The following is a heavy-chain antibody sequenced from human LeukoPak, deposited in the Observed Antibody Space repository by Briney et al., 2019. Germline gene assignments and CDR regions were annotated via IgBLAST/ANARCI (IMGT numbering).Heavy chain of an antibody. Sequence: GGSLSLSCAASGFTFSSYGMHWVRQAPGKGLEWVAVISYDGSNKYYADSVKGRFTISRDNSKNTLYLQMNSLRPEDTAMYYCAKTEASGSYDYWGQGIPVTVSS. V-gene: IGHV3-30*18. CDR2: ISYDGSNK. D-gene: IGHD3-10*01. CDR1: GFTFSSYG. J-gene: IGHJ4*02. CDR3: AKTEASGSYDY.